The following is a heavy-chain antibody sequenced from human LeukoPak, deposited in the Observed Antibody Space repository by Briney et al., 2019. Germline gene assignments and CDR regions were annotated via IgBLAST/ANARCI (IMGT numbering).Heavy chain of an antibody. V-gene: IGHV3-7*01. J-gene: IGHJ4*02. CDR1: GFTFSSYW. Sequence: GWSLRLSCAASGFTFSSYWMTWVRQAPGKGLEWVANIKGDGSENHYADSVKGRFTISRDNPKNSLYLQMNSLRAEDTAVYYRARDFVGGTPSLYYWGQGTLVTVSS. D-gene: IGHD1-26*01. CDR3: ARDFVGGTPSLYY. CDR2: IKGDGSEN.